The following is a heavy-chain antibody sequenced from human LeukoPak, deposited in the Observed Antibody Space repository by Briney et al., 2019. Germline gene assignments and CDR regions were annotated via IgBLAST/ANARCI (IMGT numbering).Heavy chain of an antibody. J-gene: IGHJ6*03. CDR3: ARGDLAYYYMDV. CDR1: GGSFSGYY. V-gene: IGHV4-34*01. CDR2: INHSGST. Sequence: PSETLSLTCAVYGGSFSGYYWSWIRQPPGKGLEWIGEINHSGSTNYNPSLKSRVTISVDTSKNQFSLKLSSVTAADTAVYYCARGDLAYYYMDVWGKGTTVTVSS.